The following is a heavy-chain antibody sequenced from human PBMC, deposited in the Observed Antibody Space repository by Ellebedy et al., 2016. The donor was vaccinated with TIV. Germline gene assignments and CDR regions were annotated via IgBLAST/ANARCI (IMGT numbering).Heavy chain of an antibody. V-gene: IGHV3-15*01. CDR2: IKSKTDGGTT. Sequence: GGSLRLSXAASGFTFSNAWMSWVRQAPGKGLEWVGRIKSKTDGGTTDYAAPVKGRFTISRDDSKNTLYLQMNSLKTEDTAVYYCTTADYYGGEDYWGQGTLVTVSS. CDR3: TTADYYGGEDY. J-gene: IGHJ4*02. CDR1: GFTFSNAW. D-gene: IGHD4-23*01.